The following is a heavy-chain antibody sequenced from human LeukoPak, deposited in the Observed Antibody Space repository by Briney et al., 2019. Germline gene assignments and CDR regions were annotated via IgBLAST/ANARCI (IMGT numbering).Heavy chain of an antibody. J-gene: IGHJ3*02. D-gene: IGHD4-17*01. CDR2: IRGGGGSA. V-gene: IGHV3-23*01. CDR1: GFTFSAYA. Sequence: GGSLRLSCTASGFTFSAYAMMWVRQAPGKGPEWVSAIRGGGGSAFYADSVKGRFTISRDNSKYTLFLQMNSLRAKDTAVYYCARDPNGDYIGAFDMWGPGTMVTVSS. CDR3: ARDPNGDYIGAFDM.